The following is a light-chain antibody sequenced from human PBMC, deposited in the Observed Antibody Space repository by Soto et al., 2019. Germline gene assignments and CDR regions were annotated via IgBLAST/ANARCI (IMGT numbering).Light chain of an antibody. CDR1: SGSIASNY. J-gene: IGLJ6*01. CDR2: EDN. CDR3: QSYDSSILNV. Sequence: NFMLTQPHSVSESPGKTVTISCTRSSGSIASNYVQWYQQRPGSAPTTVIYEDNQSPSGVPDRFSGSIDSSSNSASLTISGLKTEDEDDYYCQSYDSSILNVFGSGTQLTVL. V-gene: IGLV6-57*03.